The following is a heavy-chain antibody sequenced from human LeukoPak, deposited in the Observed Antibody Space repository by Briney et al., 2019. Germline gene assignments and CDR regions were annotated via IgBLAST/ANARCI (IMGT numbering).Heavy chain of an antibody. V-gene: IGHV4-34*01. CDR2: INHSGST. CDR1: GGSFSGYY. CDR3: ARIAVAGTVLN. D-gene: IGHD6-19*01. J-gene: IGHJ4*02. Sequence: SETLSLTCAVYGGSFSGYYWSWIRQPPGKGLEWIGEINHSGSTNYNPSLKSRVTISVDTSKNQFSLKLSSVTAADTAVYYCARIAVAGTVLNWGQGTLVTVSS.